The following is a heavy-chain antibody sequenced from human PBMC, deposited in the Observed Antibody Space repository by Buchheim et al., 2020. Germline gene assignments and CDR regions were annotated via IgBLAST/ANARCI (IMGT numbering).Heavy chain of an antibody. Sequence: QVQVVQSGAEVKTPGASVKISCKASGYTFSSYYIHWVRQAPGQGLEWMGIINPSGGSTTYAQKFQGRITMTRDTSISTAYMELSRLRSDDTAVYYCARVVGFDGMDVWGQGTT. CDR2: INPSGGST. D-gene: IGHD2-15*01. V-gene: IGHV1-46*01. CDR3: ARVVGFDGMDV. J-gene: IGHJ6*02. CDR1: GYTFSSYY.